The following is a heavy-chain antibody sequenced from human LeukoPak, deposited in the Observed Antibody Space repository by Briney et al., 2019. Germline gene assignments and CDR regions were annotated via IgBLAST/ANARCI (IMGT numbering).Heavy chain of an antibody. CDR2: ISGTGGSGST. D-gene: IGHD2-2*01. Sequence: GASLRLSCAVSGFTVSSYAMSWVRQAPGKGLEWVSAISGTGGSGSTYYADSVKGRFTISRDNSKNTLYLQMNSLRAEDTAVYYCAKPRCSSTSCSLGYFDYWGQGALVTVSS. CDR3: AKPRCSSTSCSLGYFDY. J-gene: IGHJ4*02. V-gene: IGHV3-23*01. CDR1: GFTVSSYA.